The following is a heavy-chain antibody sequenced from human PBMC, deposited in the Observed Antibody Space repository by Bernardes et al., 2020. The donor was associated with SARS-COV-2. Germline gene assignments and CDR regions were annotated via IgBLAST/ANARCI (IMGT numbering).Heavy chain of an antibody. CDR2: ISAYNGNT. CDR3: ARAYMTTVTPATFDI. CDR1: GYTFTSYG. J-gene: IGHJ3*02. Sequence: ASVKVSCMASGYTFTSYGISWVRQAPGQGLEWMGWISAYNGNTNYAQKLQGRVTMTTDTSTSTAYMELRSLRSDDTAVYYCARAYMTTVTPATFDIWGQGTMVTVSS. V-gene: IGHV1-18*01. D-gene: IGHD4-17*01.